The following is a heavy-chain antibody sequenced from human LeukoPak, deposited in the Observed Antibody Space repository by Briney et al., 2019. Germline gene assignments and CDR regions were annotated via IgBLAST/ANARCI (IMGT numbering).Heavy chain of an antibody. CDR3: AKAHRYCSGTTCYAIDC. D-gene: IGHD2-2*01. J-gene: IGHJ4*02. V-gene: IGHV3-33*06. CDR1: GFTFSSYG. CDR2: EWYVGNDN. Sequence: PGGSLRLSCAASGFTFSSYGMHWVRQAPGKGLEWVAVEWYVGNDNVYGDSVKGRFTIYRDNAKNTLYLQMNSLRAEDTAVYYCAKAHRYCSGTTCYAIDCWGQGTLVTVSS.